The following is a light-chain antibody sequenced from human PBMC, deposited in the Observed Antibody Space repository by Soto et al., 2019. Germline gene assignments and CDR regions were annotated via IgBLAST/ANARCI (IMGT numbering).Light chain of an antibody. V-gene: IGLV2-14*03. J-gene: IGLJ1*01. CDR3: ASYTSRSTLV. Sequence: HSALTQPASVSGSPGQSITISCTGSSSDVGGYDFVSWYQHHPGKAPRLMIFDVSNRPSAVSNRFSGSKSGNTASLTISGLQAEDEGDYYCASYTSRSTLVFGTGTKLTVL. CDR1: SSDVGGYDF. CDR2: DVS.